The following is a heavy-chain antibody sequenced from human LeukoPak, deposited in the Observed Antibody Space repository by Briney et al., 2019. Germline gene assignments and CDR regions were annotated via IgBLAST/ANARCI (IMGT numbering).Heavy chain of an antibody. CDR3: ARSVVRGRFDY. Sequence: GGSLRLSCAASGFTFSSYSMNWVRQAPGKGLEWVSYISSSSGYIYYADSVKGRFTISRDNAKNSLYLQMNSLRAEDTAVYYCARSVVRGRFDYWGQGTLVTVSS. V-gene: IGHV3-21*01. CDR2: ISSSSGYI. J-gene: IGHJ4*02. CDR1: GFTFSSYS. D-gene: IGHD3-10*01.